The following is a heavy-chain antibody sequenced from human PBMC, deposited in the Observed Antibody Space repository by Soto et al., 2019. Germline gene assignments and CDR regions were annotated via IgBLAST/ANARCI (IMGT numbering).Heavy chain of an antibody. CDR3: ARELFGRSVWFDP. J-gene: IGHJ5*02. CDR2: IYHSGST. D-gene: IGHD3-10*01. Sequence: SETLSLTCVVSGGSISTSNWWSWVRQPPGKGLEWIGEIYHSGSTNYNPSLKSRVTISVDKSKNQFSLKLSSVTAADTAVYYCARELFGRSVWFDPWGQGTLVTVS. V-gene: IGHV4-4*02. CDR1: GGSISTSNW.